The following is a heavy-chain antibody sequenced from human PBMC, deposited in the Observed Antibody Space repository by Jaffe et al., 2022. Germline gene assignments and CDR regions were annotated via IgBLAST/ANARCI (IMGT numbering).Heavy chain of an antibody. J-gene: IGHJ4*02. Sequence: QVQLQESGPGLVKPSETLSLTCAVSGYSISSGYYWGWIRQPPGKGLEWIGSFYHGENTYYNLFLKSRVTISVDTSNNQFSLKLSSVTAADTALYYCARHDGASSWFRALDYWGQGTLVTVSS. CDR2: FYHGENT. CDR3: ARHDGASSWFRALDY. D-gene: IGHD6-13*01. CDR1: GYSISSGYY. V-gene: IGHV4-38-2*01.